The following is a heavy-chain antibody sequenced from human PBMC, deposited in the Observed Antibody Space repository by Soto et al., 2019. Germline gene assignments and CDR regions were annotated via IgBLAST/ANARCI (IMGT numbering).Heavy chain of an antibody. CDR3: AKLVRY. V-gene: IGHV3-23*01. J-gene: IGHJ4*02. D-gene: IGHD2-8*02. Sequence: EVQLLESGGGLVAPGGSLRLSCAASGFTFSSHSMSWVRQAPGKGLEWVSSISGSGDETHYADSVKGRFTISRDNSKNTLYVQMNGLRAEDTAVYYCAKLVRYWGEGTLVTVSS. CDR1: GFTFSSHS. CDR2: ISGSGDET.